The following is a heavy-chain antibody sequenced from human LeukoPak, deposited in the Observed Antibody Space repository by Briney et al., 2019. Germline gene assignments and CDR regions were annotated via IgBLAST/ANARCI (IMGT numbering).Heavy chain of an antibody. V-gene: IGHV4-39*07. J-gene: IGHJ5*02. Sequence: SETLSLTCTVSGGYIITSGHYWGWIRQPPGEGLEWIGSIYYTGVTSTNPFFRSRMSISVDTSKNQFSLNLTSVTAADAAVYYCARERSSSGGHSWFDPWGQGTLVTVSS. CDR3: ARERSSSGGHSWFDP. D-gene: IGHD4-23*01. CDR2: IYYTGVT. CDR1: GGYIITSGHY.